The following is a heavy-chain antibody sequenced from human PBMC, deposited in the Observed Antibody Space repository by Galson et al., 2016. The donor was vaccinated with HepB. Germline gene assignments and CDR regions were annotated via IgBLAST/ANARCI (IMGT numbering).Heavy chain of an antibody. CDR3: VRQHRAYEGLAI. J-gene: IGHJ6*04. V-gene: IGHV5-51*01. D-gene: IGHD3-16*02. CDR2: IYPADSDT. CDR1: GYSFSNHW. Sequence: QSGAEVKKPGESLKISCKGSGYSFSNHWIGWVRQKPGKGLEWMGVIYPADSDTRYGPSLQGQVSISADTSISTAYLQWRSLKASDTAMYYCVRQHRAYEGLAIWGNGTTVTVSS.